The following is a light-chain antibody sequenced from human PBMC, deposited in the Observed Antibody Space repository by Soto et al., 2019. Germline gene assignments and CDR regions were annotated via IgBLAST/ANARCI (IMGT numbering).Light chain of an antibody. V-gene: IGKV3-20*01. Sequence: EIVLTQSPGTLSLSPGERATLSCRASQSICSSYLAWYQQKPGQAPRLLIYGASSRATGIPDRFSGSGSGTDFTLTISRLEPEDFAVYYCQQYASSRTFGQGIKVEIK. J-gene: IGKJ1*01. CDR1: QSICSSY. CDR2: GAS. CDR3: QQYASSRT.